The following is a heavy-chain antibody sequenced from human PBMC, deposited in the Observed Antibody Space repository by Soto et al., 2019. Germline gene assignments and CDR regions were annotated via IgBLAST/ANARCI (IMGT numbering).Heavy chain of an antibody. V-gene: IGHV4-30-4*01. CDR2: IYFSGTT. Sequence: QVQLQESGPGLVKPSQTLSLTCTVSNDSITSGDFYWGWIRQPPGKGLEWIGYIYFSGTTYYNPSLQSRLTISVDTSKNECSLRLSSVTAADTAVYYCARNRRSHYYYYVLDVWGHGTTVTVSS. CDR1: NDSITSGDFY. CDR3: ARNRRSHYYYYVLDV. J-gene: IGHJ6*02.